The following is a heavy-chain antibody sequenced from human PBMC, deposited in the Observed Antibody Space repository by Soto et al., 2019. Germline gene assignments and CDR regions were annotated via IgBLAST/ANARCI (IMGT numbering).Heavy chain of an antibody. J-gene: IGHJ6*02. CDR2: INPSGGST. V-gene: IGHV1-46*01. CDR3: SREREGGYSYGLDYYYGMDV. CDR1: GYTFTSYY. D-gene: IGHD5-18*01. Sequence: ASVKVSCKASGYTFTSYYMHWVRQAPGRGLEWMGIINPSGGSTSYAQKFQGRVTMTRDTSTSTVYMELSSLRSEDTAVYYCSREREGGYSYGLDYYYGMDVWGQGTTVTVSS.